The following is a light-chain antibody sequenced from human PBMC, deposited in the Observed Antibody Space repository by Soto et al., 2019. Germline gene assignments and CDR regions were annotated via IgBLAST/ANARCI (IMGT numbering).Light chain of an antibody. J-gene: IGLJ1*01. V-gene: IGLV2-14*03. CDR3: SSYTTTTPYV. Sequence: QSALTQPASVSGSPGQSITISCTGTSSDIGDYNYVSWYQQHPGKAPKLMIYDVTSRPSGVSHRFSGSKSGNTASLTISGLQAEDEADYYCSSYTTTTPYVFGTGTKLTVL. CDR1: SSDIGDYNY. CDR2: DVT.